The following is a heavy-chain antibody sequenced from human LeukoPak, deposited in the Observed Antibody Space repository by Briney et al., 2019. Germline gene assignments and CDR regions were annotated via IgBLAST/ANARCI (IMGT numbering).Heavy chain of an antibody. CDR2: IYYSGST. J-gene: IGHJ4*02. CDR1: GGSISSSSYY. V-gene: IGHV4-39*07. CDR3: AREYSYGAGRSTVFDY. D-gene: IGHD5-18*01. Sequence: SETLSLTCTVSGGSISSSSYYWGWIRQPPGKGLEWIGSIYYSGSTYYNPSLKSRVTISVDTSKNQFSLKLSSVTAADTAVYYCAREYSYGAGRSTVFDYWGQGTLVTVSS.